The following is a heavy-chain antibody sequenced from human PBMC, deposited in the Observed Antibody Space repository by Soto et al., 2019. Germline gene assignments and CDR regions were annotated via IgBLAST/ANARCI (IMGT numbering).Heavy chain of an antibody. CDR1: GGSISSSSYY. Sequence: QLQLQESGPGLVKPSETLSLTCTVSGGSISSSSYYWGWIRQPPGKGLEWIGSIYYSGSTYYNPPLNRRVTISVDTSKNQFSLNLSSVTAADTDVYYCAIPDGEVPAAMRGPNYYYYGMDVWGQGTTVTVSS. CDR2: IYYSGST. CDR3: AIPDGEVPAAMRGPNYYYYGMDV. V-gene: IGHV4-39*01. J-gene: IGHJ6*02. D-gene: IGHD2-2*01.